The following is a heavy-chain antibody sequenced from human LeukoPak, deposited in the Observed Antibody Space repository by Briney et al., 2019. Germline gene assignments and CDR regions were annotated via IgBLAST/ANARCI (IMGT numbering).Heavy chain of an antibody. CDR1: GFIFSNYS. Sequence: PGGSLRLSCAASGFIFSNYSMNWGRQAPGKVLELVSSISSRSDYIYYADSVKGRFTISSDNASNSLHLQMNSLRAEETAVYYCARDSSWYDYWGQGTLVTVSS. CDR3: ARDSSWYDY. CDR2: ISSRSDYI. J-gene: IGHJ4*02. D-gene: IGHD6-13*01. V-gene: IGHV3-21*01.